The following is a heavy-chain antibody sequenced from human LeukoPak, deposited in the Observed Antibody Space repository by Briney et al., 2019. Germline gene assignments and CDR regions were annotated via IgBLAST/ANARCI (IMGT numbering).Heavy chain of an antibody. J-gene: IGHJ4*02. CDR2: IIPILGIA. V-gene: IGHV1-69*04. CDR3: ARAVYGDYGGY. CDR1: GGTFSSYA. Sequence: SVKVSCKASGGTFSSYAISWVRQAPGQGLEWMGRIIPILGIANYAQKFQGRVTITADKSTSTAYMELSSLRSEDTAVYYCARAVYGDYGGYWGQGTLVTVSS. D-gene: IGHD4-17*01.